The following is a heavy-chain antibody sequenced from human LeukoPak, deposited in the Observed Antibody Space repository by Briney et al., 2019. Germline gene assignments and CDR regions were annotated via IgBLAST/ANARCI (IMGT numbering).Heavy chain of an antibody. CDR1: GFTFSSYW. J-gene: IGHJ5*02. Sequence: GGSLRLSWAASGFTFSSYWMSWVRKAPGKGLEWVANIKQDGSEKYYVDSVKGRFTISRDNAKNSLYLQMNSLRAEDTAVYYCARYMGLGYCSGGSCYSINWFDPWGQGTLVTVSS. V-gene: IGHV3-7*01. D-gene: IGHD2-15*01. CDR2: IKQDGSEK. CDR3: ARYMGLGYCSGGSCYSINWFDP.